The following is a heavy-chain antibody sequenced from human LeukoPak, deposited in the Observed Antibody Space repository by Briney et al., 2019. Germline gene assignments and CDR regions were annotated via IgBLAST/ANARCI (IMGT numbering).Heavy chain of an antibody. CDR1: GGSFSGYY. J-gene: IGHJ4*02. CDR3: ASQDDYSPARYFDY. D-gene: IGHD4-4*01. CDR2: INHSGST. V-gene: IGHV4-34*01. Sequence: SETLSLTCAVYGGSFSGYYWSWIRQPPGKGLEWIGEINHSGSTNYNPSLKSRVTISVDTSKNQFSLKLSSVTAADTAVYYCASQDDYSPARYFDYWGQGTLVTVSS.